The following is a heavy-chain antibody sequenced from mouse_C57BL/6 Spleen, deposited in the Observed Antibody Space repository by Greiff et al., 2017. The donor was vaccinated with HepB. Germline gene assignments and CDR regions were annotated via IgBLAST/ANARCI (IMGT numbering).Heavy chain of an antibody. V-gene: IGHV5-9-1*02. CDR3: TRDLFGYAMDY. D-gene: IGHD1-1*01. J-gene: IGHJ4*01. CDR1: GFTFSSYA. Sequence: DVMLVESGEGLVKPGGSLKLSCAASGFTFSSYAMSWVRQTPEKRLEWVAYISSGGDYIYYADTVKGRFTISRDNARNTLYLQMSSLKSEDTAMYYCTRDLFGYAMDYWGQGTSVTVSS. CDR2: ISSGGDYI.